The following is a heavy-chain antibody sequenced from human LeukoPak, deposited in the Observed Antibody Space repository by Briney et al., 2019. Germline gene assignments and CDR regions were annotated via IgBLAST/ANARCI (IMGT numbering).Heavy chain of an antibody. CDR2: ISSNGGST. V-gene: IGHV3-64D*09. CDR3: VKAIAAAGTANWFDP. D-gene: IGHD6-13*01. Sequence: GGSLRLSCSASGFTFSSYAMHWVRQAPGKGLEYVSAISSNGGSTYYADSVKGRFTISRDNSKNTLYLQMSSLRAEDTAVYYCVKAIAAAGTANWFDPWGQGTLVTVSS. J-gene: IGHJ5*02. CDR1: GFTFSSYA.